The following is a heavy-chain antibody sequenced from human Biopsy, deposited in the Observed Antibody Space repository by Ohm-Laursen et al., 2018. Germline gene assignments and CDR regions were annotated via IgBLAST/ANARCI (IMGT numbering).Heavy chain of an antibody. CDR1: GYSYTNYW. Sequence: GASLRISCKFSGYSYTNYWIGWVRQMPGKGLEGMGLVYPGDSNSRYSPSFQGHVTISADKSTNTAYLQWNSLTASEPAVYYCARQFMSGPTNAGRYWGRGTVVTVSS. CDR2: VYPGDSNS. V-gene: IGHV5-51*01. J-gene: IGHJ4*02. D-gene: IGHD2-2*01. CDR3: ARQFMSGPTNAGRY.